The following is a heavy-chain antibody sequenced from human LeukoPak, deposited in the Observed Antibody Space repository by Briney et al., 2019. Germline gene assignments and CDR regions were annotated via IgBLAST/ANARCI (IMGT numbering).Heavy chain of an antibody. CDR2: IKSKTDGETT. CDR1: GFTFSNVW. Sequence: GGSLRLSCAASGFTFSNVWMTWVRQAPGKGLEWVGRIKSKTDGETTDYAAPVKGSFNISRDDSKNTLYLEMNSLKTEETAVYYCTTGAPLGNYFDNWGQGTLVTVSS. J-gene: IGHJ4*02. V-gene: IGHV3-15*01. D-gene: IGHD3-16*01. CDR3: TTGAPLGNYFDN.